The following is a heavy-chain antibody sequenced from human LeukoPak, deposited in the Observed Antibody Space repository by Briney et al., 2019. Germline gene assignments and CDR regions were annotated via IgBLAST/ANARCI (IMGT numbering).Heavy chain of an antibody. V-gene: IGHV3-74*01. J-gene: IGHJ6*03. D-gene: IGHD2-21*01. CDR1: GFTFSSYW. CDR2: INSDGSST. Sequence: GGSLRLSCAASGFTFSSYWMHWVRQAPGKGLVWVSRINSDGSSTNYADSVKGRFTISRDNAKNTLYLQMNSLRAEDTAVYNFARRHIYAGLGYYYYMDVWGKGTTVTVSS. CDR3: ARRHIYAGLGYYYYMDV.